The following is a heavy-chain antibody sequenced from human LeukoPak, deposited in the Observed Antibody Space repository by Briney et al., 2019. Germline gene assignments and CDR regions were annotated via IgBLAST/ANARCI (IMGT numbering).Heavy chain of an antibody. CDR2: IIPILGIA. Sequence: GASVKVSCKASGGTFSSYTISWVRQAPGQGLEWMGRIIPILGIANYAQKFQGRVTITADKSTSTAYMELSSLRSEDTAVCYCARGNYDFWSGHRYWGQGTLVTVSS. V-gene: IGHV1-69*02. CDR1: GGTFSSYT. D-gene: IGHD3-3*01. J-gene: IGHJ4*02. CDR3: ARGNYDFWSGHRY.